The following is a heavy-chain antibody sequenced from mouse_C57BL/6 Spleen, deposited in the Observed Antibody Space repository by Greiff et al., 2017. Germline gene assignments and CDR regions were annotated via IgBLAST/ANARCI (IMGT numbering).Heavy chain of an antibody. Sequence: EVHLVESGGGLVKPGGSLKLSCAASGFTFSDYGMHWVRQAPEKGLEWVAYISSGSSTIYYADTVKGRFTISRDNAKNTLFLQMTSLRSEDTAMYYCARDSNYVPYYFDYWGQGTTLTVSS. D-gene: IGHD2-5*01. CDR3: ARDSNYVPYYFDY. CDR1: GFTFSDYG. V-gene: IGHV5-17*01. J-gene: IGHJ2*01. CDR2: ISSGSSTI.